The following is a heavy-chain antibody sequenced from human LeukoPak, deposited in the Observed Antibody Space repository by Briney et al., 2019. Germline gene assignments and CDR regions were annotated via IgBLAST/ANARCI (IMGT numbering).Heavy chain of an antibody. CDR2: IFWNDDK. CDR3: AHGTIAAGADN. CDR1: VFSLSTSGVG. Sequence: SGPTLVNPTQTLTLTCTFSVFSLSTSGVGVGWIRQPPGKALEWLALIFWNDDKRYSPSLKSRLTITKDTSKNQVVLTMANMDPVDTGTYYCAHGTIAAGADNWGQGTLVTVSS. D-gene: IGHD6-13*01. V-gene: IGHV2-5*01. J-gene: IGHJ4*02.